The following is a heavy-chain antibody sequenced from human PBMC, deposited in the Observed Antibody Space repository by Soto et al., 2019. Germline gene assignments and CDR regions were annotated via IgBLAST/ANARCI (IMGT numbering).Heavy chain of an antibody. CDR3: ARSSAQPYYYYGMDV. D-gene: IGHD6-25*01. V-gene: IGHV4-31*03. CDR1: GGSISSGGYY. J-gene: IGHJ6*02. CDR2: IYYSGST. Sequence: SETLSLTCTVSGGSISSGGYYWSWIRQHPGKGLEWIGYIYYSGSTYYNPSLKSRVTISVDTSKNQFSLKLSSVAAADTAVYYCARSSAQPYYYYGMDVWGQGTTVTVSS.